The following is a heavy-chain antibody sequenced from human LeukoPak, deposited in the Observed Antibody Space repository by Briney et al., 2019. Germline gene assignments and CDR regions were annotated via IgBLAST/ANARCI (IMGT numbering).Heavy chain of an antibody. J-gene: IGHJ5*02. V-gene: IGHV1-2*02. Sequence: ASVKVSCKTSGYTFTGYYMHWVRQAPGQGLEWMGWINPNSGGTNYAQKFQGRVTMTRDTSISTAYMDLSRLRSDDTAVYYCARGMGLLVPAATWFDPWGQGTLVTVSS. CDR1: GYTFTGYY. CDR3: ARGMGLLVPAATWFDP. CDR2: INPNSGGT. D-gene: IGHD2-2*01.